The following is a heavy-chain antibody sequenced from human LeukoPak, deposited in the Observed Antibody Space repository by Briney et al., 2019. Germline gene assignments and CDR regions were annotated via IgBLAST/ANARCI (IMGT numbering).Heavy chain of an antibody. CDR1: GFSVSDYW. V-gene: IGHV3-7*01. J-gene: IGHJ5*02. CDR2: IKQDGSEK. D-gene: IGHD3-16*01. Sequence: GGSLRLSCAASGFSVSDYWMTWVRQAPGKGLEWVANIKQDGSEKTYVDSAKGRFTISRDNAKNSLYLQMNSQRVEDTAMYYCVRDGGTDWYDPWGRGTLVTVFS. CDR3: VRDGGTDWYDP.